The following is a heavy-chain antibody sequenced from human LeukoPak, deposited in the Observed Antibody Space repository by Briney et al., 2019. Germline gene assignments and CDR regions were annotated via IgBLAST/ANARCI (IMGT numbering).Heavy chain of an antibody. V-gene: IGHV3-15*01. CDR2: IKSKTDGGTT. CDR1: GFTFSNAW. J-gene: IGHJ4*02. D-gene: IGHD1/OR15-1a*01. Sequence: PGGSLRLSCAASGFTFSNAWMSWVRQAPGKGLEWVGRIKSKTDGGTTDYAAPVKGRFTISRDDSKNTLYLQMNSLKTEDTAVYYCTTDRSQQYYFDYWGQGTLVTVSS. CDR3: TTDRSQQYYFDY.